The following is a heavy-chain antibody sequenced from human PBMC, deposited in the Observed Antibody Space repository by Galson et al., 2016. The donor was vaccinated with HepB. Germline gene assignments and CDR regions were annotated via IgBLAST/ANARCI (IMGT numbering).Heavy chain of an antibody. CDR2: IGYTSATI. CDR1: GFTFSTYG. J-gene: IGHJ6*03. CDR3: ARESGYDYLAQYYDYMDV. Sequence: SLRLSCAASGFTFSTYGMNWVRQAPGKGLEWVSYIGYTSATILYADSVKGRFTISRDNAKNSLYLQMNSLRDEDTAVYYCARESGYDYLAQYYDYMDVWGKGTTVTVSS. V-gene: IGHV3-48*02. D-gene: IGHD5-12*01.